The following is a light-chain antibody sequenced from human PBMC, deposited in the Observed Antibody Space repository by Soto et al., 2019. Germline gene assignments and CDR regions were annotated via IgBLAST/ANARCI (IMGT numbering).Light chain of an antibody. CDR3: QEYDGHCT. Sequence: DIQMTQSPSTLSASVGDRVSITCRTSQSIKSRLAWYQQKPGKAPKLLIYMASSLQSGVPSRFSGSGSGTEFTLTISSLQPDDFATDFCQEYDGHCTFGQGTKLEMK. CDR2: MAS. V-gene: IGKV1-5*03. J-gene: IGKJ2*02. CDR1: QSIKSR.